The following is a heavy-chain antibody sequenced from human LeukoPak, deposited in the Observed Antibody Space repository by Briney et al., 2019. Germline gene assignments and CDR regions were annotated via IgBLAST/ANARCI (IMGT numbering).Heavy chain of an antibody. Sequence: SETLSLTCTVSGGSISSYYWSWIRQPPGKGLEWIGYIYYSGSTNYNPSLKSRVTISVDTSKNQFSLKLSSVTAADTAVYYCARALSSYAHYYYYYMDVWGKGTTVTVSS. CDR3: ARALSSYAHYYYYYMDV. CDR1: GGSISSYY. V-gene: IGHV4-59*01. CDR2: IYYSGST. D-gene: IGHD3-16*01. J-gene: IGHJ6*03.